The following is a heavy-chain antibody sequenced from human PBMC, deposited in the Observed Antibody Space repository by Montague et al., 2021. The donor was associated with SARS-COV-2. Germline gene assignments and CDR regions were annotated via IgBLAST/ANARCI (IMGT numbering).Heavy chain of an antibody. V-gene: IGHV4-61*02. D-gene: IGHD1-26*01. J-gene: IGHJ4*02. CDR3: ARFGSGTLEFDL. Sequence: TPSLTRTVSGASISTGIYYWSWIRQPAGKGLEWIGRIRTTGHTDYNSSLESRVFMSVDTSTNQFSLSLTSVTAADTAVYFCARFGSGTLEFDLWGQGTLVTVSS. CDR1: GASISTGIYY. CDR2: IRTTGHT.